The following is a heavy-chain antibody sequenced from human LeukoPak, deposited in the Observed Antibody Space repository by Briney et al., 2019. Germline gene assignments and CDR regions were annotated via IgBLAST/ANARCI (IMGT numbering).Heavy chain of an antibody. V-gene: IGHV4-34*01. CDR3: ARSLIAATGTFFY. CDR2: INHSGST. Sequence: PSETLSLTCAVFRGSFSGYYWHWIRQPPGKGLEWIGEINHSGSTNYNPSLKSRVTISVDTSKNQFSLKLSSVTAADTAVYYCARSLIAATGTFFYWGQGTLVTVSS. CDR1: RGSFSGYY. D-gene: IGHD6-13*01. J-gene: IGHJ4*02.